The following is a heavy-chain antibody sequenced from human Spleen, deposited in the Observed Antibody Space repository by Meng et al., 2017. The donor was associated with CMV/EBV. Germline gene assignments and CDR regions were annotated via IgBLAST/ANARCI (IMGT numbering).Heavy chain of an antibody. J-gene: IGHJ6*02. D-gene: IGHD2-2*01. V-gene: IGHV1-2*02. CDR3: AKIHKDIVVVPADDMDV. Sequence: ASVKVSCKASGYTFTGYYMHWVRQAPGQGLEWMGWINPNSGGTNYAQKFQGRVTMTRDTSISTAYMELSRLRSDDTAVYYCAKIHKDIVVVPADDMDVWGQGTTVTVSS. CDR1: GYTFTGYY. CDR2: INPNSGGT.